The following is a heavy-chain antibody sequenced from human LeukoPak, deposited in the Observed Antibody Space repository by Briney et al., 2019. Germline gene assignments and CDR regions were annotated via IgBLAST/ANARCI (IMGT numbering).Heavy chain of an antibody. CDR1: GFTFSSYA. CDR3: AKSGYNRFDF. V-gene: IGHV3-23*01. J-gene: IGHJ4*02. CDR2: ISGSGSGGST. Sequence: PGGSLRLSCAASGFTFSSYAMSWVRQAPGKGLEWVSSISGSGSGGSTYYADSVKGRFTISRDNSKNTLYLQMNSLRVEDTAVYYCAKSGYNRFDFWGQGTLVTVSS. D-gene: IGHD5-24*01.